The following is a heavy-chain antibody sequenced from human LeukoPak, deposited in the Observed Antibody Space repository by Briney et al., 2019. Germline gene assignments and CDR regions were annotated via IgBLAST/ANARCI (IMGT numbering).Heavy chain of an antibody. CDR3: ARGSRWEGYFDL. V-gene: IGHV4-59*08. D-gene: IGHD3-10*01. Sequence: SETLSLTCTVSGGSISSYYWSWIRQPPGKGLEWIGYIYYSGSTNYSPSLKSRLTISVDTSKNQFSLKLSSVTAADTAVYYCARGSRWEGYFDLWGRGTLVTVSS. CDR1: GGSISSYY. CDR2: IYYSGST. J-gene: IGHJ2*01.